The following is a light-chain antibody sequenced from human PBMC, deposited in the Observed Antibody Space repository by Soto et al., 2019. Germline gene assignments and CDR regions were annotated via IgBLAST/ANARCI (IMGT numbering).Light chain of an antibody. Sequence: EIVLTQSPGTLSLSPGERATLSCRASQSVSSSYLAWYQQKPGQAPRLLIYGASSRATGIPDRFSGSGSGTDFTLTISGREPEDFAVYYCQPYGSSAPWMFGQGTKVEIK. CDR2: GAS. J-gene: IGKJ1*01. V-gene: IGKV3-20*01. CDR3: QPYGSSAPWM. CDR1: QSVSSSY.